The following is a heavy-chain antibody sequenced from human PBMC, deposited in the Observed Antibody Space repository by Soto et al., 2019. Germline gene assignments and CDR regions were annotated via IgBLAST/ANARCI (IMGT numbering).Heavy chain of an antibody. Sequence: QVYLVQSGAAVKKPGSSVKISCKASGGIFSSNTINWVRQAAGQGLEWMGGIIPLFGTANYAEKFQGRVTITADKSTKTEYMELTSLRSEDTAVYYCARKAACGGDCYAFDSWGQGTLVTVSS. CDR1: GGIFSSNT. J-gene: IGHJ4*02. CDR3: ARKAACGGDCYAFDS. D-gene: IGHD2-21*02. CDR2: IIPLFGTA. V-gene: IGHV1-69*06.